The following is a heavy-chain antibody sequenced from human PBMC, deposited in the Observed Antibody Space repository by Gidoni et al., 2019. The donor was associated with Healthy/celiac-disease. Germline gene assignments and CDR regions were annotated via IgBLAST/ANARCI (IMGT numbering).Heavy chain of an antibody. CDR2: INPNSGGT. D-gene: IGHD3-3*01. Sequence: QVQLVQSGAEVKKPGASVKVSCKASGYTFTGYYMHWVRQAPGQGLEWMGWINPNSGGTNYAQKFQGRVTMTRDTSISTAYMELSRLRSDDTAVYYCARAVDFGVVNSPYYFDYWGQGTLVTVSS. CDR1: GYTFTGYY. CDR3: ARAVDFGVVNSPYYFDY. J-gene: IGHJ4*02. V-gene: IGHV1-2*02.